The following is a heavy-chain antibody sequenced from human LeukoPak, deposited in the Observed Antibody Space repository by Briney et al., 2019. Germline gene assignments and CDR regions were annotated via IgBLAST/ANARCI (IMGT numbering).Heavy chain of an antibody. Sequence: ASVKVSCKASGYTFTSYAMHWVRQAPGQRLEWMGWINAGNGNAKYSQKFQGRVTITRDTSASTAYMELSSLRSEDTAVYYCARSYDGYGFDYWGQGTLVTVSS. CDR1: GYTFTSYA. V-gene: IGHV1-3*01. D-gene: IGHD5-18*01. CDR2: INAGNGNA. J-gene: IGHJ4*02. CDR3: ARSYDGYGFDY.